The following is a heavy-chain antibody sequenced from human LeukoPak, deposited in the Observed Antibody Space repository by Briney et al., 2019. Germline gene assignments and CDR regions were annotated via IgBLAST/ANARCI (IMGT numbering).Heavy chain of an antibody. CDR2: IDPSDSYT. CDR3: ARHPPPTYYDILTGYYSYNWFDP. Sequence: GESLKISCKGSGYSFISYWISWVRQMPGKGLEWMGRIDPSDSYTNYSPSFQGHVTISADKSISTAYLQWSSLKASDTAMYYCARHPPPTYYDILTGYYSYNWFDPWGQGTLVTVSS. J-gene: IGHJ5*02. D-gene: IGHD3-9*01. V-gene: IGHV5-10-1*01. CDR1: GYSFISYW.